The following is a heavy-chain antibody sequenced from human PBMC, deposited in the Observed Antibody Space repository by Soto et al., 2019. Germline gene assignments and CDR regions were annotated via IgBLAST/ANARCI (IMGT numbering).Heavy chain of an antibody. D-gene: IGHD3-22*01. J-gene: IGHJ2*01. Sequence: QVQLVQSGAEVKKPGSSVKVSCKASGGTFSSYAISWVRQAPGQGLEWMGGIIPFFGTANYAQKFQGRVTITADESTSTAYMERSSLRSEDTAVYYCARVVLNYYDSSGYYVFGYFDLWGRGTLVTVSS. CDR1: GGTFSSYA. V-gene: IGHV1-69*01. CDR3: ARVVLNYYDSSGYYVFGYFDL. CDR2: IIPFFGTA.